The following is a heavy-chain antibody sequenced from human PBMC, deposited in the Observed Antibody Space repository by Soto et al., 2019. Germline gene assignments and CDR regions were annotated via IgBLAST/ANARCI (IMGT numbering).Heavy chain of an antibody. CDR2: INPIFGTT. V-gene: IGHV1-69*05. CDR1: GGTFSSYA. J-gene: IGHJ4*02. Sequence: SVKVSCKASGGTFSSYAISWVRQAPGQGLEWMGVINPIFGTTSYAQKFQGRVTMTRDTSTSTVYMELSSLRSEDTAVYYCAGGIAAAGGDFDYWGQGTLVTVS. D-gene: IGHD6-13*01. CDR3: AGGIAAAGGDFDY.